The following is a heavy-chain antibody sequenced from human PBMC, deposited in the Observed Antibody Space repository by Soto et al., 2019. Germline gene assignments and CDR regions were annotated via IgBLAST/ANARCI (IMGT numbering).Heavy chain of an antibody. Sequence: GGSLRLSCAASGFTFSSYSMNWVRQAPGKGLEWVSSISSSSSYIYYADSVKGRFTISRDNAKNSLYLQMNSLRAEDTAVYYCARDRGGIEVGFDPWGQGTLVTVSS. CDR2: ISSSSSYI. D-gene: IGHD1-26*01. CDR1: GFTFSSYS. J-gene: IGHJ5*02. CDR3: ARDRGGIEVGFDP. V-gene: IGHV3-21*01.